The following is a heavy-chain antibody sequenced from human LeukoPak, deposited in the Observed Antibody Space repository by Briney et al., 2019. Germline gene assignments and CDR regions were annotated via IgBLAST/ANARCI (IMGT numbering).Heavy chain of an antibody. D-gene: IGHD2-21*02. CDR2: IYTSGST. V-gene: IGHV4-4*07. CDR3: ARVPHRVVTAIES. CDR1: GGSISSYY. Sequence: SETLSLTCTVSGGSISSYYWSWIRQPAGKGLEWIGRIYTSGSTNYNPSLKSRVTISVDTSKNQFSLKLSSVTAADTAVYYCARVPHRVVTAIESWGQGTLVTVSS. J-gene: IGHJ4*02.